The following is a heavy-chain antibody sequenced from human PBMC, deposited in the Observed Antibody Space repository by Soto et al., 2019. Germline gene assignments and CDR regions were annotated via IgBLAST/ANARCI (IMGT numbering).Heavy chain of an antibody. CDR3: AKGKDEVVVITHFDY. V-gene: IGHV3-23*01. Sequence: GGSLRLSCAASGFTFSSYAMSWVRQAPGKGLEWVSAISGSGGSTYYADSVKGRFTISRDNSKNTLYLQMNSLRAEDTAVYYCAKGKDEVVVITHFDYWGQGTLVTVSS. CDR1: GFTFSSYA. J-gene: IGHJ4*02. CDR2: ISGSGGST. D-gene: IGHD3-22*01.